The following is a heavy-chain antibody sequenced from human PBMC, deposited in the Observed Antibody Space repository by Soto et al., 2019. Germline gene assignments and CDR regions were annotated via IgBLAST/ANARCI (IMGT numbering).Heavy chain of an antibody. Sequence: GGSLRLSCAASGFTFSNAWMSWVRQAPGKGLEWVGRIKSKTDGGTTDYAAPVKGRFTISRDDSKNTLYLQMNSLKTEDTAVYYCTTDLTMVRGVSNWFDPWGQGTLVTVSS. CDR2: IKSKTDGGTT. J-gene: IGHJ5*02. CDR1: GFTFSNAW. V-gene: IGHV3-15*01. CDR3: TTDLTMVRGVSNWFDP. D-gene: IGHD3-10*01.